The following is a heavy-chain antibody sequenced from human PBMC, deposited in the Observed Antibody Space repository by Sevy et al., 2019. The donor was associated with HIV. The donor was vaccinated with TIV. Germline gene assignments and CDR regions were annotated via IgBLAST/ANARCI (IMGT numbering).Heavy chain of an antibody. CDR3: ATGMYSSGWYAPSYFDN. CDR1: GFTFSSYA. D-gene: IGHD6-19*01. CDR2: ISGIGDNT. V-gene: IGHV3-23*01. J-gene: IGHJ4*02. Sequence: GGSLRLSCAASGFTFSSYAMSWVRQAPGKGLEWVSGISGIGDNTYYADSVKDRFTISRDNSKNTMYLQVNRLRAEDTAVYYCATGMYSSGWYAPSYFDNWGQGTLVTVSS.